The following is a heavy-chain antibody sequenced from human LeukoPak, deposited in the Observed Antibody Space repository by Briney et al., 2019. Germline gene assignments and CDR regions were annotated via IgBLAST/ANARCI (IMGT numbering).Heavy chain of an antibody. CDR1: GFTFSTHG. V-gene: IGHV3-30*18. D-gene: IGHD3-10*01. J-gene: IGHJ3*02. CDR2: ISYSGSSK. CDR3: AKDSGSNTFDN. Sequence: GGSLRLSCEASGFTFSTHGMHWVRQAPGKGLEWVAVISYSGSSKECADSVKGRFTISRDNSKSTLYLQMNSLRAEDTAVYYCAKDSGSNTFDNRGQGTLVTVAS.